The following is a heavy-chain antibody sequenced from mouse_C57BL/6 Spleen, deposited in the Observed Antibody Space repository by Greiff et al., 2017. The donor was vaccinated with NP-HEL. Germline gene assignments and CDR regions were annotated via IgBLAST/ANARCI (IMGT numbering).Heavy chain of an antibody. CDR2: IYPGDGDT. CDR3: ARSGDVMDY. Sequence: QVQLQQSGPELVKPGASVKISCKASGYAFSSSWMNWVKQRPGKGLEWIGRIYPGDGDTNYNGKFKGKATLTADKSSSTAYMQLSSLTSENSAVYFCARSGDVMDYWGQGTSVTVSS. CDR1: GYAFSSSW. J-gene: IGHJ4*01. V-gene: IGHV1-82*01. D-gene: IGHD3-1*01.